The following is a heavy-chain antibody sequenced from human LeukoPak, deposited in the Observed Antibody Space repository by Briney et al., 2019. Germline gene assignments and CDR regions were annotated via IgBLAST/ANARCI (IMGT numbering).Heavy chain of an antibody. J-gene: IGHJ3*02. V-gene: IGHV4-34*01. Sequence: SETLSLTCAVYGGSFSGYYWSWIRQPPGKGLEWIGEINHSGSTNYNPSPKSRVTISVDTSKNQFSLKLSSVTAADTAVYYCASSRGIQLWFRAFDIWGQGTMVTVSS. CDR2: INHSGST. CDR3: ASSRGIQLWFRAFDI. D-gene: IGHD5-18*01. CDR1: GGSFSGYY.